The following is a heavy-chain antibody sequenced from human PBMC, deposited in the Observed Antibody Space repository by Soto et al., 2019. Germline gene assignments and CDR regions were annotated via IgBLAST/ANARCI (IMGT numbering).Heavy chain of an antibody. J-gene: IGHJ6*03. CDR1: DGSLSSYY. CDR3: AKCPLESGYLHYYSMDV. CDR2: ISHSGST. Sequence: SETLSLTCTVSDGSLSSYYWSWIRQPPGKGLEWIGHISHSGSTSYNPSLKSRVTVSLDTSQNQFSLKVRSVTAADTAVYYCAKCPLESGYLHYYSMDVWGKGTTVTVSS. V-gene: IGHV4-59*01. D-gene: IGHD3-3*01.